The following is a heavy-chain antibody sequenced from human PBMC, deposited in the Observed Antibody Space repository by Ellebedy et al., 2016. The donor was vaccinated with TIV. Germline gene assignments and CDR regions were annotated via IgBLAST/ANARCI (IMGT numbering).Heavy chain of an antibody. J-gene: IGHJ4*02. CDR1: GYTFTGYY. Sequence: ASVKVSCKASGYTFTGYYMHWVRQAPGQGLEWMGWINPNSGGTNYAQKFQGRVTMTRDTSISTAYMELSRLRSDDTAVYYCARDAAAAGTDYFDYWGQGTLVTVSS. D-gene: IGHD6-13*01. V-gene: IGHV1-2*02. CDR2: INPNSGGT. CDR3: ARDAAAAGTDYFDY.